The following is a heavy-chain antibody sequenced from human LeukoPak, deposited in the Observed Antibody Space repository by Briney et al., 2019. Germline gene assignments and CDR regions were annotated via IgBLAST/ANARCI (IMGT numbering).Heavy chain of an antibody. J-gene: IGHJ3*02. Sequence: SGGSLRLSCAASGFTFSSYSMNWVRQAPGKGLEWVSYISSDGSPIYYADSVKGRFTISRDNAKNSLYLQMNSLRAEDTAVYYCARVASSNTKYNGFDIWGQGTMVTVSS. CDR2: ISSDGSPI. V-gene: IGHV3-48*04. CDR3: ARVASSNTKYNGFDI. D-gene: IGHD1-1*01. CDR1: GFTFSSYS.